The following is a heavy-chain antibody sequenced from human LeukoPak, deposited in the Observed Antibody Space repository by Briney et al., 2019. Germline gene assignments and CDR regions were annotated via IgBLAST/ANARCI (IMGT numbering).Heavy chain of an antibody. D-gene: IGHD3-10*01. J-gene: IGHJ6*02. Sequence: GGSLRLSCAASGFSVSNNYMSWVRQAPGKGLEWVSVLFSGGNTYYADSVKGRFTISRENSRNTLYLQMNSLRAEDTAVYYCARESGFGALFPHCMDVWGQGTTVIVSS. CDR2: LFSGGNT. CDR1: GFSVSNNY. CDR3: ARESGFGALFPHCMDV. V-gene: IGHV3-53*01.